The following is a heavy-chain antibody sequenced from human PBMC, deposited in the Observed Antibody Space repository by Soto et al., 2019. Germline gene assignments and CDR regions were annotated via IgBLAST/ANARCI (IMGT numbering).Heavy chain of an antibody. V-gene: IGHV4-31*03. CDR1: GGSISSGGYY. D-gene: IGHD5-18*01. Sequence: QVQLQESGPGLVKPSQTLSLTCTVSGGSISSGGYYWSWIRQHPGQGLEWIGYIYYSGSTYYNPSLKSRVTISVDTSKNQFSLKLSSVTAADTAVYYCATITRGYSYGLSYFDYWGQGTLVTVSS. J-gene: IGHJ4*02. CDR3: ATITRGYSYGLSYFDY. CDR2: IYYSGST.